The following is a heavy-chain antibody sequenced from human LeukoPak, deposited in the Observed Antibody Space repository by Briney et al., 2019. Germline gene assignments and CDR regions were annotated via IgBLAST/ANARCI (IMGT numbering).Heavy chain of an antibody. CDR1: GFTVSSNY. V-gene: IGHV3-66*04. CDR2: IYSGGST. D-gene: IGHD1-14*01. J-gene: IGHJ4*02. Sequence: GGSLRLSCAASGFTVSSNYMSWVRQAPGKGLEWVSVIYSGGSTYYADSVKGRFTISRGNSKNTLYLQMNSLRAEDTAVYYCARHPDGARARSFDYWGQGTLVTVSS. CDR3: ARHPDGARARSFDY.